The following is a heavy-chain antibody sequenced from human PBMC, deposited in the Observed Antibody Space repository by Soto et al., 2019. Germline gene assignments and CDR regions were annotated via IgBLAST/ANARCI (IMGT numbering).Heavy chain of an antibody. CDR3: ARDNWNYVGYYYYGMDV. D-gene: IGHD1-7*01. Sequence: SQTLSLTCAXSXDSVSSNSAAWNWIRQSPSRGLEWLGRTYYRSKWYNDYAVSVKSRITINPDTSKNQFSLQLNSVTPEDTAVYYCARDNWNYVGYYYYGMDVWGQGTTVTVSS. CDR1: XDSVSSNSAA. CDR2: TYYRSKWYN. V-gene: IGHV6-1*01. J-gene: IGHJ6*02.